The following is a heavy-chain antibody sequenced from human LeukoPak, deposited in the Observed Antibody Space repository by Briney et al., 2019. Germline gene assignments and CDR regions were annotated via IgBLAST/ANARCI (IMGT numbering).Heavy chain of an antibody. J-gene: IGHJ1*01. D-gene: IGHD6-19*01. CDR1: GFTFSGSA. V-gene: IGHV3-73*01. CDR3: LYSSGWYSEYFQH. Sequence: PGGSLRLSCAAYGFTFSGSAMHWVRQASGKGREWVGRIRSKANSYATAYAASVKGRFTISRDDSKNTAYLQMNSLKTEDTAVYYCLYSSGWYSEYFQHWGQGTLVTVSS. CDR2: IRSKANSYAT.